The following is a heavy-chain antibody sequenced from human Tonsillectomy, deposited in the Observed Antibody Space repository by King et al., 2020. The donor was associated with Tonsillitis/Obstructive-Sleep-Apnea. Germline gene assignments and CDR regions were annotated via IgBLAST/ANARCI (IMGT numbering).Heavy chain of an antibody. V-gene: IGHV4-59*01. CDR2: IYYSGST. CDR1: GGSISSYY. J-gene: IGHJ4*02. CDR3: ARDGGDYYESSGYSYPSFDY. Sequence: QLQESGPGLVKPSETLSLTCTVSGGSISSYYWSWIRQPPGKGLEWIGYIYYSGSTNYNPSLKSRVTISVDTSKNQFSLKLSSVTAAETAVYYCARDGGDYYESSGYSYPSFDYWGQGTLVTVSS. D-gene: IGHD3-22*01.